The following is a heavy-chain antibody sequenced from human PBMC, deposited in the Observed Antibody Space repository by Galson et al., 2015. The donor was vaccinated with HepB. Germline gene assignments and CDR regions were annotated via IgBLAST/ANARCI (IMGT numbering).Heavy chain of an antibody. CDR2: ISYDGSNK. CDR1: GFTFSSYG. CDR3: AKDLGHYSLPWFDP. J-gene: IGHJ5*02. D-gene: IGHD4-11*01. Sequence: LRLSCAASGFTFSSYGMHWVRQAPGKGLEWVAVISYDGSNKYYADSVKGRFTISRDNSKNTLYLQMNSLRAEDTAVYYCAKDLGHYSLPWFDPWGQGTLVTVSS. V-gene: IGHV3-30*18.